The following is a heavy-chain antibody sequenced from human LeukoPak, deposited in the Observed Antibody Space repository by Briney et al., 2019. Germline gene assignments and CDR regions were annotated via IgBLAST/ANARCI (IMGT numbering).Heavy chain of an antibody. J-gene: IGHJ6*03. CDR3: AKNAAAGYYSYCMDV. D-gene: IGHD6-13*01. CDR1: GFTFSSYA. CDR2: ISGSGGTT. Sequence: GGSLRLSCAASGFTFSSYAMSWVRQAPGTGLEWVALISGSGGTTYYADSVKGRFTISRDNSKNTLYLQVNSLRADDTAVYYCAKNAAAGYYSYCMDVWGKGTTGTVSS. V-gene: IGHV3-23*01.